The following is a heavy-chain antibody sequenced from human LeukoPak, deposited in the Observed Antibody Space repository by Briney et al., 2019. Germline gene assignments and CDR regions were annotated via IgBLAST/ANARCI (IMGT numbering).Heavy chain of an antibody. CDR2: ITGNGGNR. CDR1: GLTFSTYA. J-gene: IGHJ4*02. D-gene: IGHD6-19*01. CDR3: AKDKSSSSSGWYLSDY. Sequence: GGSLRLSCAASGLTFSTYAMSWVRQAPGKGLEWVAGITGNGGNRYYADSVKGRFTVSRDNSRSTVYLQMNSLRAEDTALYYCAKDKSSSSSGWYLSDYWGQGTLVSVSS. V-gene: IGHV3-23*01.